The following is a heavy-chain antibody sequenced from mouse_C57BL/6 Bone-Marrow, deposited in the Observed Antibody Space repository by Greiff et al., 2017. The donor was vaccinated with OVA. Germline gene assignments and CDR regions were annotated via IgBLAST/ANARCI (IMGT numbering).Heavy chain of an antibody. CDR1: GFTFSSYG. Sequence: EVKLVESGGDLVKPGGSLKLSCAASGFTFSSYGMSWVRQTPDKRLEWVATISSGGSYTYYPDSVKGRFTISRDNAKNTLYLQMSSLKSEDTAMYYCARHSLLPYFDYWGQGTTLTVSS. CDR2: ISSGGSYT. J-gene: IGHJ2*01. D-gene: IGHD1-1*01. CDR3: ARHSLLPYFDY. V-gene: IGHV5-6*01.